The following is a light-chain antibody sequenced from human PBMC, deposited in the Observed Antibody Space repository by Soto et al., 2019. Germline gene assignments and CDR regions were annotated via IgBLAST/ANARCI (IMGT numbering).Light chain of an antibody. V-gene: IGKV3-15*01. CDR2: GAS. J-gene: IGKJ1*01. CDR3: QQYNNWPPWT. Sequence: DIVMTQYRESVAVSRGGSTTSKWRASQSVSSNLAWYQQKPGQAPRLLIYGASTRATGIPARFSGSGSGTEFTLTISSLQSEDVAVYYRQQYNNWPPWTFGQGTKVDIK. CDR1: QSVSSN.